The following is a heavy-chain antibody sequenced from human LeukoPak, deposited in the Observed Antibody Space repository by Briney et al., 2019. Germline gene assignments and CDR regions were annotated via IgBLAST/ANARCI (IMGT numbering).Heavy chain of an antibody. Sequence: SETLSLTSTLPGGYIRSDYWSWIRQPPGKGLEWIGYMYYSGRTNYNPSLKSRVTISVDTSKNQFSLKLRSVTAADTAVYYCARSTRGYEYYFDYWGQGTLVTVSS. CDR1: GGYIRSDY. CDR2: MYYSGRT. D-gene: IGHD5-12*01. CDR3: ARSTRGYEYYFDY. J-gene: IGHJ4*02. V-gene: IGHV4-59*01.